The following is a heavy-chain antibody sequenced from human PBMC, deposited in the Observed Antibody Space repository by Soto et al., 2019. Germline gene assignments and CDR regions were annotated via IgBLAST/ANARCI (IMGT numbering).Heavy chain of an antibody. J-gene: IGHJ6*02. CDR1: GFTVSRNY. CDR2: IYSGGST. CDR3: ARGGYSPYYGMDV. D-gene: IGHD5-18*01. Sequence: VPLVESGGGLIQPGGSLRLSCAASGFTVSRNYMSWVLQARGKGLEWVSVIYSGGSTYYADSVQGRFTISRHNSKNRLYLQMNSLRAEYTAVYYCARGGYSPYYGMDVWGQGTTVTVSS. V-gene: IGHV3-53*01.